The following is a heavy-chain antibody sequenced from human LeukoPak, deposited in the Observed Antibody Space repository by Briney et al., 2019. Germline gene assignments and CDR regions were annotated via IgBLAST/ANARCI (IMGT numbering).Heavy chain of an antibody. J-gene: IGHJ4*02. D-gene: IGHD3-3*01. CDR2: INTNTGNP. CDR3: ARDTRNGHGFLEWLLSPFDY. CDR1: GYTFTSYA. Sequence: GASVKVSCKASGYTFTSYAMNWVRQAPGQGLEWMGWINTNTGNPTYAQGFTGRFVFSLDTSVSTAYLQISSLKAEDTAVYYCARDTRNGHGFLEWLLSPFDYWGQGTLVTVSS. V-gene: IGHV7-4-1*02.